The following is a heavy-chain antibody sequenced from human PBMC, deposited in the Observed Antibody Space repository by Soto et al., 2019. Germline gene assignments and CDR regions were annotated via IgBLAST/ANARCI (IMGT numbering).Heavy chain of an antibody. J-gene: IGHJ4*02. V-gene: IGHV3-48*03. CDR2: ISSSGSTI. CDR1: GFTFSSYE. CDR3: ARDWYSSSFDY. Sequence: PXVSLRLSCAASGFTFSSYEMNWVRQAPGKGLEWVSYISSSGSTIYYADSVKGRFTISRDNAKNSLYLQMNSLRAEDTAVYYCARDWYSSSFDYWGQGTLVTVSS. D-gene: IGHD6-6*01.